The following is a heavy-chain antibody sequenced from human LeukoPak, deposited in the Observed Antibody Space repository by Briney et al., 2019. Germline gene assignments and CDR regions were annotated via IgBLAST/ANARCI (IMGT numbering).Heavy chain of an antibody. Sequence: ETLSLTCTVSGGSISSYYWSWIRQPPGKGLEWIGYIYYSGNTNYNPSLKSRVTISVDTSKNQFSLKLNSVTAADTAVYYCARTGGDFYWYFDLWGRGTLVTVSS. D-gene: IGHD4-17*01. J-gene: IGHJ2*01. CDR2: IYYSGNT. V-gene: IGHV4-59*01. CDR3: ARTGGDFYWYFDL. CDR1: GGSISSYY.